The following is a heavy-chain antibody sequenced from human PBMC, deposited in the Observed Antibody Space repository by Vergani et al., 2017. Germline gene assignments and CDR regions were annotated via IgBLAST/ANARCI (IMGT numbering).Heavy chain of an antibody. J-gene: IGHJ3*02. CDR2: TYYSGST. Sequence: QVQLQESGPGLVKPSETLSLTCTVSGGSISSYYWSWIRQPPGKGLEWIGYTYYSGSTNYNPSLKSRVTISVDTSKNQFSLKLSSVTAADTAVYYCARGGNYDAFDIWGQGTMVTVSS. CDR1: GGSISSYY. CDR3: ARGGNYDAFDI. V-gene: IGHV4-59*01. D-gene: IGHD4-23*01.